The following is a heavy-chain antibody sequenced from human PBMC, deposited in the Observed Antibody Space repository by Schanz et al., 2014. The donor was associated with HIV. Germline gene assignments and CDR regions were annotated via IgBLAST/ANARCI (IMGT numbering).Heavy chain of an antibody. J-gene: IGHJ4*02. CDR3: AKGQRGVVRGDIDY. V-gene: IGHV3-23*01. CDR1: GFTFSNFA. D-gene: IGHD3-10*01. Sequence: EVQLLESGGGLVQPGGSLRLSCAASGFTFSNFAMSWVSQAPGKGLEWVSVISGSGISTYYADSVKGRFSISRDNSKNTLYLQMNSLRAEDTAVYYCAKGQRGVVRGDIDYWGQGTLVTVSS. CDR2: ISGSGIST.